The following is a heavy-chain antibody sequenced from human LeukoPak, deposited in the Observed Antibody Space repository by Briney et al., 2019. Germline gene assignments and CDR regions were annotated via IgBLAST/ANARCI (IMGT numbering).Heavy chain of an antibody. D-gene: IGHD6-19*01. CDR1: GFSLSTSGMC. V-gene: IGHV2-70*01. J-gene: IGHJ4*02. Sequence: PGPTLVNPTQTLTLTCTFSGFSLSTSGMCVSWIRQPPGKALEWLALIDWDDDKYYSTSLKTRLTISKDTSKNQVVLTMTNMDPVDTATYYCARIYREQWLVAFDYWGQGTLVTVSS. CDR2: IDWDDDK. CDR3: ARIYREQWLVAFDY.